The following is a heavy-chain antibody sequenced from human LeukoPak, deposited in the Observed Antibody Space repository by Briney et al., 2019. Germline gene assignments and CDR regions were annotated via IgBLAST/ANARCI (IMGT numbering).Heavy chain of an antibody. Sequence: PGGSLRLSCAASGFTSSDHYMDWVRQAPGKGLEWVGRSRNKANSYTTDYAASVKGRFTISRDDSKNSLYLQMNSLKTEDTAVYYCARAYTSGWYSPGYWGQGTLVTVSS. CDR2: SRNKANSYTT. CDR3: ARAYTSGWYSPGY. CDR1: GFTSSDHY. J-gene: IGHJ4*02. V-gene: IGHV3-72*01. D-gene: IGHD6-19*01.